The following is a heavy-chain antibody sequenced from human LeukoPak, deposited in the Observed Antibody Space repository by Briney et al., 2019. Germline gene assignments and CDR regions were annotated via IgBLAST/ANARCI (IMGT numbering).Heavy chain of an antibody. V-gene: IGHV4-34*01. D-gene: IGHD3-3*01. Sequence: SGTLSLTCAVYGGSFSGYYWSWIRQPPGKGLEWIGENNHSGSTNYNPSLKSRVTISVDTSKNQFSLKLSSVTAADTAVYYCARAITIFGVVIIRRYYYYMDVWGKGTTVTVSS. CDR1: GGSFSGYY. CDR2: NNHSGST. CDR3: ARAITIFGVVIIRRYYYYMDV. J-gene: IGHJ6*03.